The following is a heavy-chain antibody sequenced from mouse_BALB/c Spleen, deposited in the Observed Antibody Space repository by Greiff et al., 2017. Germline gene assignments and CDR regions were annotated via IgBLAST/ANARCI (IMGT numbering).Heavy chain of an antibody. Sequence: VQLKESGAELVRPGASVKLSCTASGFNIKDYYMHWVKQRPEQGLEWIGWIDPENGDTEYAPKFQGKATMTADTSSNTAYLQLSSLTSEDTAVYCGNAYYGSRWHIDVWGAGTTVTVSS. CDR2: IDPENGDT. V-gene: IGHV14-4*02. D-gene: IGHD1-1*01. CDR1: GFNIKDYY. J-gene: IGHJ1*01. CDR3: NAYYGSRWHIDV.